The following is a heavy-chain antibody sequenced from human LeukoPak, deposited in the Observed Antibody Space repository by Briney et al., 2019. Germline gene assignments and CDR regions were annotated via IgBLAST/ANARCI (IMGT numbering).Heavy chain of an antibody. CDR1: GYTFTGYY. CDR3: ARGKGYYYGSGSYSPLDYYYGMDV. Sequence: ASVKVSCKASGYTFTGYYMHWVRQAPGQGLEWMGWINPNSGGTNYAQKFQGRVTMTRDTSISTAYMELSRLRSDDTAVYYCARGKGYYYGSGSYSPLDYYYGMDVWGQGTTVTVSS. J-gene: IGHJ6*02. D-gene: IGHD3-10*01. CDR2: INPNSGGT. V-gene: IGHV1-2*02.